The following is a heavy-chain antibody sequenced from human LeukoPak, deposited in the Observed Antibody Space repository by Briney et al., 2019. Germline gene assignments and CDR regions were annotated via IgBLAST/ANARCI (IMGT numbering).Heavy chain of an antibody. V-gene: IGHV4-30-2*01. D-gene: IGHD6-6*01. J-gene: IGHJ4*02. CDR2: ICHSGST. Sequence: SETLSLTCAVSGGSISSGGYSWSWIRQPPGKGLEWIGYICHSGSTYYNPSLKSRVTISVDRSKNQFSLKLSSVTAADTAVYYCASSYSSSSFDYWGQGTLVTVSS. CDR1: GGSISSGGYS. CDR3: ASSYSSSSFDY.